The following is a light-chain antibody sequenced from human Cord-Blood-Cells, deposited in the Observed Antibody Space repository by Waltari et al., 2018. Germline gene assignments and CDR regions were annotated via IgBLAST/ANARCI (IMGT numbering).Light chain of an antibody. Sequence: DIQMTQSPSTLSASVGDRVTITCRASQSISSWLAWYQQKPGKAPKLLIYKASSLESGVPSRFCGSGSVTEFTLTISSLQPDDFATYYCQQYNSYWTFGHGTNVDIK. CDR1: QSISSW. J-gene: IGKJ1*01. CDR2: KAS. V-gene: IGKV1-5*03. CDR3: QQYNSYWT.